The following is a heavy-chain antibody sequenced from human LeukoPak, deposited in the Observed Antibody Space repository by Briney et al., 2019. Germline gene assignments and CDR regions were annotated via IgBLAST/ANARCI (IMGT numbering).Heavy chain of an antibody. J-gene: IGHJ4*02. CDR1: GYTFTGYY. V-gene: IGHV1-2*02. Sequence: ASVKVSCKASGYTFTGYYMHWVRQAPGQGLEWMGWINPNSGGTNYAQKFQGRVTMTRDTSISTAYMELSRLRSDDTAVYYYARGNNRDDILTGTFDYWGQGTLVTVSS. CDR2: INPNSGGT. D-gene: IGHD3-9*01. CDR3: ARGNNRDDILTGTFDY.